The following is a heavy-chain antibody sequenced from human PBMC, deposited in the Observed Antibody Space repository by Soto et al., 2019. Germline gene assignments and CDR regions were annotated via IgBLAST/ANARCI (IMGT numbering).Heavy chain of an antibody. J-gene: IGHJ4*02. CDR1: GGSISSSSYY. V-gene: IGHV4-39*02. CDR2: IYYSAST. CDR3: AREGPYDFWSGYYPDYFDY. Sequence: SETLSLTCTVSGGSISSSSYYWGWIRQPPGKGLEWIGSIYYSASTYYNPSLKSRVTISVDTSKNQFSLKLSSVTAADTAVYYCAREGPYDFWSGYYPDYFDYWGQGTLVTVSS. D-gene: IGHD3-3*01.